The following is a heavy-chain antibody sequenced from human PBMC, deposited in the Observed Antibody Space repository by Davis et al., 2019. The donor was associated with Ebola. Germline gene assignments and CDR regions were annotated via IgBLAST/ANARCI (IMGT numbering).Heavy chain of an antibody. Sequence: GESLKISCAASGFTFSSYAMHWVRQAPGKGLEWVSAISGSGGCTYYADSVKGRFTISRDNSKNTLYLQMGSLRAEDMAVYYCARGTVDTVMVSYGMDVWGKGTTVTVSS. V-gene: IGHV3-23*01. D-gene: IGHD5-18*01. CDR3: ARGTVDTVMVSYGMDV. J-gene: IGHJ6*04. CDR2: ISGSGGCT. CDR1: GFTFSSYA.